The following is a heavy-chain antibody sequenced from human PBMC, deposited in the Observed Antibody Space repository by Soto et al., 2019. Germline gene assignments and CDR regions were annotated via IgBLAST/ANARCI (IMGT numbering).Heavy chain of an antibody. J-gene: IGHJ4*02. Sequence: ASVKVSCKASGYTFTSYYMHWVRQAPGQGLEWMGIINPSGGSTSYAQKFQGRVTMTKNTLYLQMNSLRAEDTAVYYCAKSWFGESHWGQGTLVTVSS. D-gene: IGHD3-10*01. V-gene: IGHV1-46*01. CDR3: AKSWFGESH. CDR1: GYTFTSYY. CDR2: INPSGGST.